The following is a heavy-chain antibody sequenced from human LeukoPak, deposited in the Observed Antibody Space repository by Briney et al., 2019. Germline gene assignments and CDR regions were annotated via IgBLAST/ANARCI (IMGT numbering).Heavy chain of an antibody. V-gene: IGHV3-48*01. CDR3: AKNTISGGHYQYYMDV. CDR2: ISSSSSTI. Sequence: GGSLRLSCAASGFTFSSYSMNRVRQAPGKGLEWVSYISSSSSTIYYADSVKGRFTISRDNAKNSLYLQMNSLRAEDTAVYYCAKNTISGGHYQYYMDVWGKGTTVTVSS. J-gene: IGHJ6*03. CDR1: GFTFSSYS. D-gene: IGHD3-16*02.